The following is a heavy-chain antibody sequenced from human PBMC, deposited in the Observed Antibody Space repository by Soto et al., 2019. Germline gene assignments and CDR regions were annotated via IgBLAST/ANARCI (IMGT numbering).Heavy chain of an antibody. CDR1: GFTFSRYW. Sequence: EVQLVESGGGSVQSGGSLRLSCAASGFTFSRYWMHWVRQAPGKGLVWDSRINSDGSSTNYADSVKGRFTISRDNAKNTLYLQMNSLRAEDTAIYYCASTAIVLTLDYWGQGTPVTVSS. J-gene: IGHJ4*02. CDR3: ASTAIVLTLDY. CDR2: INSDGSST. V-gene: IGHV3-74*01. D-gene: IGHD5-18*01.